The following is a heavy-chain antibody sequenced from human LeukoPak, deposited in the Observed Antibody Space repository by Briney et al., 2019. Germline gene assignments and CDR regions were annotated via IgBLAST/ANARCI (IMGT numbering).Heavy chain of an antibody. D-gene: IGHD6-13*01. J-gene: IGHJ4*01. CDR2: ISWNSNSI. CDR1: GFTFDDYA. V-gene: IGHV3-9*01. Sequence: PGGSPRLSCAASGFTFDDYAMHWVRQTPGKGLEWVSGISWNSNSISYEDSVKGRFTISRDNAKNSLYLQMNSLRPEDTALYYCAKNIYSGGSSNCLDYWGHGTLVTVSS. CDR3: AKNIYSGGSSNCLDY.